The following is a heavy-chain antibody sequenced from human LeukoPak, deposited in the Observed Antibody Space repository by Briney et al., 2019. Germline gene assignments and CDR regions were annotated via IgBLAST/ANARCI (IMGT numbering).Heavy chain of an antibody. CDR2: IYYRGST. D-gene: IGHD3-10*01. CDR3: ARVVRGGWLRGWFDP. Sequence: SETLSLTCTVSGGSISSYYWSWIRQPPGKGLEWTGYIYYRGSTNYNPSLKSRVTISVDTSKNQFSLKLSSVTAADTAVYYCARVVRGGWLRGWFDPWGQGTLVTVSS. CDR1: GGSISSYY. J-gene: IGHJ5*02. V-gene: IGHV4-59*01.